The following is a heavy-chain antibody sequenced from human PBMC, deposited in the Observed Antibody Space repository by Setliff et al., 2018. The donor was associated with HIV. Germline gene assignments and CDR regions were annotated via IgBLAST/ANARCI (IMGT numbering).Heavy chain of an antibody. V-gene: IGHV1-45*02. CDR2: ITLYNGNT. J-gene: IGHJ4*02. Sequence: GASVKVSCKASGYTFTYCSLHWLQQAPGQGLERMRWITLYNGNTNYAKKFQSRVTITRDMSLRTAYIELSSLRSEDSAVYYWVPLLLAVAGTRFSGFFDYWGQGTPVTVSS. CDR3: VPLLLAVAGTRFSGFFDY. CDR1: GYTFTYCS. D-gene: IGHD6-19*01.